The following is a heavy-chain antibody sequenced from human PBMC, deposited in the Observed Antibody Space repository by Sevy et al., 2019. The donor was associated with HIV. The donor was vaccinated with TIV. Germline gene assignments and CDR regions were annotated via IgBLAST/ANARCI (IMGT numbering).Heavy chain of an antibody. V-gene: IGHV3-49*03. J-gene: IGHJ6*02. Sequence: GRSLRLSCTASEFTFGDYTVSWLRQTPGKGLEWVGFIRSTAYSGTTEYAASVKGRFTISRDDSKSIAYLQMNSLKTEDTAVYYCTREPENTGYDIQYYGMDVWGQGTTVTVSS. D-gene: IGHD6-13*01. CDR2: IRSTAYSGTT. CDR3: TREPENTGYDIQYYGMDV. CDR1: EFTFGDYT.